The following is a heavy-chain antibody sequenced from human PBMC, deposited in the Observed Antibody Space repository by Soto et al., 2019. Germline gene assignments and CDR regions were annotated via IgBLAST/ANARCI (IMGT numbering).Heavy chain of an antibody. CDR1: GFTFRNYA. V-gene: IGHV3-21*01. D-gene: IGHD2-15*01. J-gene: IGHJ4*02. Sequence: PRRSRRRSWAASGFTFRNYAMNWVRQAPGKGLEWLSSISIDGSYIYYADSLMGRFTISRDNARNSLSLQMNGLRVEDTATYYCARVAIYCRGAGCFSVWGQGTVVTVSS. CDR2: ISIDGSYI. CDR3: ARVAIYCRGAGCFSV.